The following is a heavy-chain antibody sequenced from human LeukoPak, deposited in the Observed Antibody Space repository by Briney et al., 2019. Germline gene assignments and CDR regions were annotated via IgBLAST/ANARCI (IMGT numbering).Heavy chain of an antibody. CDR2: ISSSSSYI. D-gene: IGHD2-15*01. V-gene: IGHV3-21*01. CDR3: ASDRSTEDMNWFDP. J-gene: IGHJ5*02. CDR1: GFTFSSYS. Sequence: GGSLRLSCAASGFTFSSYSMNWVRQAPGKRLEWVSSISSSSSYIYYADSVKGRFPISRDNAKNSLYLQMNSLRAEDTAVYYCASDRSTEDMNWFDPWGQGTLVTVSS.